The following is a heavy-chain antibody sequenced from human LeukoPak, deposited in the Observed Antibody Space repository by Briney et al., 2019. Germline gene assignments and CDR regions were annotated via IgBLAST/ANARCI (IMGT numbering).Heavy chain of an antibody. D-gene: IGHD2-2*01. J-gene: IGHJ4*02. CDR2: IYYSGST. V-gene: IGHV4-59*01. CDR3: ARDNARYYFDY. Sequence: SSETLFLTCTVSGGSISSYYWSWIRRPPGKGLEWIGYIYYSGSTNYNPSLKSRVTISVDTSKNQFSLKLSSVTAADTAVYYCARDNARYYFDYWGREPWSPSPQ. CDR1: GGSISSYY.